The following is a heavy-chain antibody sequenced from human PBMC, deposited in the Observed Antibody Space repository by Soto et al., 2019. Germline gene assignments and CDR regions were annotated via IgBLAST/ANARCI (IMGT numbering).Heavy chain of an antibody. V-gene: IGHV3-21*01. CDR2: ISSSSSYI. CDR1: GFTFRSYS. J-gene: IGHJ6*02. Sequence: PGGSLGLSCAASGFTFRSYSMNWVRQAPGKGLEWVSSISSSSSYIYYADSVKGRFTISRDNAKNSLYLQMNSLRAEDTAVYYCARAGDFWSGYYYYYYGMDVWGQGTTVTVSS. CDR3: ARAGDFWSGYYYYYYGMDV. D-gene: IGHD3-3*01.